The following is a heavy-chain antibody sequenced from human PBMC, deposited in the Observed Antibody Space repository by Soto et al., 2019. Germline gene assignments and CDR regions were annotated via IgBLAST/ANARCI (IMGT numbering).Heavy chain of an antibody. D-gene: IGHD3-22*01. CDR2: ISNDGSNR. CDR1: GFTFSSYG. Sequence: QVQLVESGGGVVQPGRSLRLSCAASGFTFSSYGMYWVRQAPGKGLEWAAVISNDGSNRYYADSVKGRFTISRDNSENTLYLQMNSLRAEDTAVYYCAKDHYDNSGYYDFDDWGQGTLVTVSS. V-gene: IGHV3-30*18. J-gene: IGHJ4*02. CDR3: AKDHYDNSGYYDFDD.